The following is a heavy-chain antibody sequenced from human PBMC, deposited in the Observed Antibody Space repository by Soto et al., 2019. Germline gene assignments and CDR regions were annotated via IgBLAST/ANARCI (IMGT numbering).Heavy chain of an antibody. V-gene: IGHV4-39*01. CDR3: ARNWGNSVVVVTALDY. J-gene: IGHJ4*02. D-gene: IGHD2-15*01. CDR1: GGSISSSSYY. Sequence: SETLSLTCTVSGGSISSSSYYWGWIRQPPGKGLEWIGSIYHSGSTYYNPSLKSRVTISVDTSKNQISLKLSSVTAADTAVYYCARNWGNSVVVVTALDYWGQGTLVTVSS. CDR2: IYHSGST.